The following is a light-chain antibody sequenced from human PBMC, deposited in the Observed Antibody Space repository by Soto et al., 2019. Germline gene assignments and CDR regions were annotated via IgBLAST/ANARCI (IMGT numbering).Light chain of an antibody. CDR3: MQALQTPRSIT. CDR1: QILVYSDGNTY. J-gene: IGKJ5*01. CDR2: KVS. V-gene: IGKV2-30*01. Sequence: DVVMTQSPLSLPVTLGQPASISCKSSQILVYSDGNTYLNWFQQRPGQSPRRLIYKVSNRDSGVPDRFSGSGSGTDFTLKISRVESEDVGVYYCMQALQTPRSITFGQGTRLEIK.